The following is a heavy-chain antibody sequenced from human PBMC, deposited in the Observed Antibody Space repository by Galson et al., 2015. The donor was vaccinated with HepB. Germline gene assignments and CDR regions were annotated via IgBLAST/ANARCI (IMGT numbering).Heavy chain of an antibody. J-gene: IGHJ5*02. Sequence: SLRLSCAGSGFIFRHHAMAWIRQAPGKGLEWVSGINGRGSTTYYADAVKGRFSISRDNSKNTVFLQMDNLKVDDTAIYYFVKEGAWFGGDWFDPWGKGTLVTV. CDR2: INGRGSTT. CDR1: GFIFRHHA. D-gene: IGHD3-3*01. V-gene: IGHV3-23*01. CDR3: VKEGAWFGGDWFDP.